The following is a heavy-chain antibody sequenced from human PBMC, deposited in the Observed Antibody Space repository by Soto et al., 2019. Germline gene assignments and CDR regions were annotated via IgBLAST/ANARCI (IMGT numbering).Heavy chain of an antibody. CDR3: SADRPDIGVAWWV. J-gene: IGHJ6*02. V-gene: IGHV1-58*02. D-gene: IGHD2-15*01. CDR2: IVVASGQT. CDR1: ASAFINSG. Sequence: SGKVSCKASASAFINSGIPRVLQAHGQRLEWIGWIVVASGQTNYAQNFRGRVAITRDTSTATAYMELTGLTSEDTAVYFCSADRPDIGVAWWVWGQGTTATESS.